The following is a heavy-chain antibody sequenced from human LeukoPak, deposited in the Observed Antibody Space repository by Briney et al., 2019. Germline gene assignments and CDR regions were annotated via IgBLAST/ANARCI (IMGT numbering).Heavy chain of an antibody. CDR1: GFTFSSYS. D-gene: IGHD6-19*01. CDR2: ISSSSSYI. V-gene: IGHV3-21*01. Sequence: GGSLRLSCAASGFTFSSYSMNWVRQAPGKGLEWVSSISSSSSYIYYADSVEGRFTISRDNAKNSLYLQMNSLRAEDTAVYYCARITTVAGTDYWGQGTLVTVSS. J-gene: IGHJ4*02. CDR3: ARITTVAGTDY.